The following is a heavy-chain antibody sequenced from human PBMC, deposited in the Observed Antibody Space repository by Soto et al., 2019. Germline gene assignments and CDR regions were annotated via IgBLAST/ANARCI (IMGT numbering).Heavy chain of an antibody. CDR1: GGSISSGAYY. CDR2: IYYSGST. Sequence: SETLSLTCTVSGGSISSGAYYWSWIRHHPGEGLEWIGYIYYSGSTFYNPSLTGRLTISVDASKNQFSLRLNSVTAADTAVYYCAREGYTYPRIDPWGQGXLVTVSS. V-gene: IGHV4-31*03. J-gene: IGHJ5*02. D-gene: IGHD1-1*01. CDR3: AREGYTYPRIDP.